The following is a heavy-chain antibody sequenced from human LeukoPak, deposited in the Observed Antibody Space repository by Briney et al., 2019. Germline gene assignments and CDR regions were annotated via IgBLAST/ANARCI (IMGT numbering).Heavy chain of an antibody. D-gene: IGHD6-13*01. J-gene: IGHJ5*02. Sequence: SETLSLTCTVSGGSISSYYWSWIRQPPGKGLEWIGYIYYSGSTNYNPSLKSRVTISVDTSKNQFSLKLSSVTAADTAVYYCARGHLPGIAAAGTIDWFDPWGQGTLVTVSS. CDR1: GGSISSYY. CDR2: IYYSGST. CDR3: ARGHLPGIAAAGTIDWFDP. V-gene: IGHV4-59*01.